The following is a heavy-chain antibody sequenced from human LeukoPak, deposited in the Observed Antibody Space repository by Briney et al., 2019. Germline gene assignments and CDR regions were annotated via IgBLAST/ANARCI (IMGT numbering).Heavy chain of an antibody. Sequence: PSETLSLTCTVSGGSISSYYWSWIRQPPGKGLEWIGYMYYSGSTSYNPSLKSRVTISVDTSKNQFSLKLTSVTAADTAVYYCARGDNYGLTYFFDYWGQGTLVTVSS. D-gene: IGHD5-24*01. CDR1: GGSISSYY. CDR3: ARGDNYGLTYFFDY. V-gene: IGHV4-59*01. J-gene: IGHJ4*02. CDR2: MYYSGST.